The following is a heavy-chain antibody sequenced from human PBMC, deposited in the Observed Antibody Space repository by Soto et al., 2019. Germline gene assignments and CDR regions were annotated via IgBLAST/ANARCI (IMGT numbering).Heavy chain of an antibody. CDR2: IAGVDI. Sequence: PGGSLRLSCAGNGLTMSTYAMSWVRQAPGKGLEWVSTIAGVDIFYADSVQGRFTISIDNSKNLLFLQMNSLTADDTATYYCAKDHFKGNAVYDGFDVWGQRTTVPVSS. V-gene: IGHV3-23*01. CDR3: AKDHFKGNAVYDGFDV. J-gene: IGHJ6*02. D-gene: IGHD2-8*01. CDR1: GLTMSTYA.